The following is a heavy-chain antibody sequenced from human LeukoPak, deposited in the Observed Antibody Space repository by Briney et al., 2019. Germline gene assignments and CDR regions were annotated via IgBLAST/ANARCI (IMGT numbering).Heavy chain of an antibody. Sequence: HSGGSLRLSCAASGFTFSSYSMNWVRQAPGKGLEWVSYISSSSSTIYYADSVKGRFTISRDNAKNSLYLQMNSLRAEDTAVYYCASGTGHLGDFWSGYPDAFDIWGQGTMVTVSS. CDR3: ASGTGHLGDFWSGYPDAFDI. CDR1: GFTFSSYS. D-gene: IGHD3-3*01. CDR2: ISSSSSTI. J-gene: IGHJ3*02. V-gene: IGHV3-48*01.